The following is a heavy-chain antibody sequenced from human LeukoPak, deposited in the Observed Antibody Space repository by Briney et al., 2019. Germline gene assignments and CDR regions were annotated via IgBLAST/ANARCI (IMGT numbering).Heavy chain of an antibody. D-gene: IGHD7-27*01. CDR2: INSGGSGT. CDR3: ATSLGPLTEY. CDR1: GFPLSSYW. J-gene: IGHJ4*02. V-gene: IGHV3-74*01. Sequence: GGSLRLSCATSGFPLSSYWMHWVRQTAGKGLVWVSRINSGGSGTSYADSVEGRFTISRDNAKNILYLQMNSLRAEDTALYYCATSLGPLTEYWGQGTLVTVSS.